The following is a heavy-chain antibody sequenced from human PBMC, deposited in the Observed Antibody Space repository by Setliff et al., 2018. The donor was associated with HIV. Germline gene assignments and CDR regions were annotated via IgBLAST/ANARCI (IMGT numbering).Heavy chain of an antibody. V-gene: IGHV1-3*01. D-gene: IGHD6-6*01. CDR2: INAGNGIT. Sequence: WASVKVSCKASGYTFTSYAMHWVRQAPGQSLEWMGWINAGNGITKYSQNFQGRVTFTSDTSASTAYMQLTSLRSEDTVVYYCTTNIAARPEGGFDFWGQGTLVTVSS. CDR3: TTNIAARPEGGFDF. CDR1: GYTFTSYA. J-gene: IGHJ4*02.